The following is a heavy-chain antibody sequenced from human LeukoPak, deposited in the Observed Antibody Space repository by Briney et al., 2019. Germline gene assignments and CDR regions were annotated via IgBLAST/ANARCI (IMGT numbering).Heavy chain of an antibody. CDR2: VYPDNSKA. CDR1: GYTFAIYW. Sequence: GESLKISCKGSGYTFAIYWIAWVRQMPGKGLEWMGIVYPDNSKAIYSPSSQGQVTISADKSINTAYLQWSSLKASDTAIYYCARLSGGSALRNDAFHIWGQGTMVTVSS. V-gene: IGHV5-51*01. CDR3: ARLSGGSALRNDAFHI. J-gene: IGHJ3*02. D-gene: IGHD1-26*01.